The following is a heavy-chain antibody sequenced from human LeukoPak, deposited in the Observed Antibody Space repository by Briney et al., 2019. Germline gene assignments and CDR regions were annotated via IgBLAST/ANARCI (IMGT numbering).Heavy chain of an antibody. Sequence: SETLSLTCTVSGGSISSYYWSWIRQPPGKGLEWIGYIYYSGSTNYNPSLKSRVTTSVDTSRNQFSLKLSSVTAADTAVYYCAATLYDYGDYYWFDPWGQGTLVTVSS. D-gene: IGHD4-17*01. V-gene: IGHV4-59*01. CDR2: IYYSGST. CDR3: AATLYDYGDYYWFDP. CDR1: GGSISSYY. J-gene: IGHJ5*02.